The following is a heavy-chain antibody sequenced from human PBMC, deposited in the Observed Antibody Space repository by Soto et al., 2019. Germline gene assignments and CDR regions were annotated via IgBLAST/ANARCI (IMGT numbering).Heavy chain of an antibody. CDR3: ASSQWELPNNWFDP. D-gene: IGHD1-26*01. J-gene: IGHJ5*02. CDR2: IYHSGST. CDR1: GGSISSGGYS. V-gene: IGHV4-30-2*01. Sequence: SETLSLTCAVSGGSISSGGYSWSRIRQPPGKGLEWIGYIYHSGSTYYSPSLKSRVTISVDRSKNQFSLKLSSVTAADTAVYYCASSQWELPNNWFDPWGQGTLVTVSS.